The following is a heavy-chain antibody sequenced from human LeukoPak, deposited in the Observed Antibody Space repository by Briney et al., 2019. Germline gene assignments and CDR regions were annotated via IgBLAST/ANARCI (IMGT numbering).Heavy chain of an antibody. CDR3: AKDRAGAN. Sequence: GESLKISCVGSGSTFAKYAMTWVRGAPGKGLEWVSVISGSGNVTYYAESVKGRFTISRDNSKRTLYLQMDSLRADDTAIYYCAKDRAGANWGQGTLVLVSS. CDR2: ISGSGNVT. V-gene: IGHV3-23*01. J-gene: IGHJ4*02. CDR1: GSTFAKYA.